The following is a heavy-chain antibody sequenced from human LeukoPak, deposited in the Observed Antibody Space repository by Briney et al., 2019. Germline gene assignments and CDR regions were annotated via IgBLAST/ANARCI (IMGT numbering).Heavy chain of an antibody. D-gene: IGHD4-17*01. CDR3: AVVGTNYGDYEAANY. CDR1: GGSISSGGYY. V-gene: IGHV4-31*03. J-gene: IGHJ4*02. CDR2: IYYSGTT. Sequence: PSQTLSLTCTVSGGSISSGGYYWSWIRQHPGKGLEWIGYIYYSGTTYYNPSLKSRVTISVDTSKNQFSLKLSSVTAADTAVYYCAVVGTNYGDYEAANYWGQGTLVTVSS.